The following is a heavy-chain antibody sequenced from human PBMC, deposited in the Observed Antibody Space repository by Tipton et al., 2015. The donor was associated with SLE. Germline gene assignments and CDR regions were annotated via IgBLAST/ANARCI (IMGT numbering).Heavy chain of an antibody. CDR2: ISYDGSNK. J-gene: IGHJ4*02. CDR1: GFTFSSYG. V-gene: IGHV3-30*19. CDR3: AREYDSSGLFDY. D-gene: IGHD3-22*01. Sequence: SLRLSCEASGFTFSSYGMHWVRQSPGKGLEWVALISYDGSNKYNADSVKGRFTISRDNSKKTLYLQMNSLRAEDTAVYYCAREYDSSGLFDYWGQGTLVTVSS.